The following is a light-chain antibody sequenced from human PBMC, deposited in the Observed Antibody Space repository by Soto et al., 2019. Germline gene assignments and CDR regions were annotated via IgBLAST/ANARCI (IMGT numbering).Light chain of an antibody. J-gene: IGKJ2*02. CDR2: AAS. CDR1: QSIRNF. CDR3: QHSYSTPRT. V-gene: IGKV1-39*01. Sequence: DVQMTQSPSSLSVSVGDRVTIICRASQSIRNFLNWYQQKPGKAPELLIYAASTLHSGVPSRFSGGGSGTDFTLTISSLQPEDVATYYCQHSYSTPRTFGQGTRLDI.